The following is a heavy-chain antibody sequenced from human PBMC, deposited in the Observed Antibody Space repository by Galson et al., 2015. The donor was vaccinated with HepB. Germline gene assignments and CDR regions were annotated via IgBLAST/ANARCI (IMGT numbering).Heavy chain of an antibody. CDR3: AGGSVSRYYYYGMDV. Sequence: SVKVSCKASGGTFSSYAISWVRQAPGQGLEWMGGIIPIFGTANYAQKFQGRVTITADKSTSTAYMELSSLRSEDTAVYYCAGGSVSRYYYYGMDVWGQGTTVTVSS. D-gene: IGHD3-10*01. CDR2: IIPIFGTA. V-gene: IGHV1-69*06. J-gene: IGHJ6*02. CDR1: GGTFSSYA.